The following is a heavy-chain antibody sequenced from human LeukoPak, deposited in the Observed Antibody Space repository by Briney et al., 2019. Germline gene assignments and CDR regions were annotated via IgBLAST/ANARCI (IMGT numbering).Heavy chain of an antibody. J-gene: IGHJ4*02. CDR2: IYTSGST. Sequence: SETLSLTCTVSGGSISSGSYYWSWIRQPAGKGLEWIGRIYTSGSTNYNPSLNSRVTISVDTSKNQFSLKLSSVTAADTAVNYCARDRGSSGWFDYWGQGTLVTVSS. CDR1: GGSISSGSYY. V-gene: IGHV4-61*02. CDR3: ARDRGSSGWFDY. D-gene: IGHD6-19*01.